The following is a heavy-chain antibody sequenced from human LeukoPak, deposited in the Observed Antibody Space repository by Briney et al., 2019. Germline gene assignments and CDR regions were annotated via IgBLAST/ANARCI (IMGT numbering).Heavy chain of an antibody. Sequence: ASVKVSCKASGYTFSDYYIHWVRQAPGQGLEWMGWINPKSGGTNYAQKFQGGVTMTRDTSISTAYMELSRLRSDDMAVYYCARSMGADYTPINYYGMDVWGQGTTVTVSS. D-gene: IGHD4-11*01. J-gene: IGHJ6*02. V-gene: IGHV1-2*02. CDR2: INPKSGGT. CDR3: ARSMGADYTPINYYGMDV. CDR1: GYTFSDYY.